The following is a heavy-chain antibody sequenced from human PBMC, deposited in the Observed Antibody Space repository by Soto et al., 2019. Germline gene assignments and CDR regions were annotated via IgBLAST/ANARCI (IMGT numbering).Heavy chain of an antibody. D-gene: IGHD3-22*01. CDR1: GFTFSSYS. J-gene: IGHJ4*02. Sequence: EVQLVESGGGLVQPGGSLRLSCAASGFTFSSYSMNWVRQAPGKGLEWVSYISSSSSTIYYADSVKGRFTISRDNAKNSRSLQMNSLRAENTAVYYCAREIYDSSGYYAPFDSGGKGTRVTVSS. V-gene: IGHV3-48*01. CDR2: ISSSSSTI. CDR3: AREIYDSSGYYAPFDS.